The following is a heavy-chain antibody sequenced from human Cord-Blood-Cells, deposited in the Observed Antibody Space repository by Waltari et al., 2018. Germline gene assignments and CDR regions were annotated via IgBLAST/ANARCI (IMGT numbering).Heavy chain of an antibody. CDR1: GFTLSSYG. J-gene: IGHJ4*02. Sequence: QVQLVESGGGVVQPGRSLRLSCAASGFTLSSYGMHWVRQAPGKGLEWVAVISYDGSNKYYADSVKGRFTISRDNSKNTLYLQMNSLRAEDTAVYYCAKDADWLLPHFDYWGQGTLVTVSS. V-gene: IGHV3-30*18. CDR2: ISYDGSNK. CDR3: AKDADWLLPHFDY. D-gene: IGHD3-9*01.